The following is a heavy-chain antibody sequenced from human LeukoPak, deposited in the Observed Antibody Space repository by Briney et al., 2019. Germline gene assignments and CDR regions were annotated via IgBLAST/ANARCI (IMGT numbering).Heavy chain of an antibody. CDR3: AKRGVVIRVILVGFHKEAYYFDS. J-gene: IGHJ4*02. D-gene: IGHD3-22*01. CDR2: ISGSGGGT. V-gene: IGHV3-23*01. CDR1: GITLSNYA. Sequence: GGSLRLSCAVSGITLSNYAMSWVRQAPGKGLEWVAGISGSGGGTNYADSVKGRFTISRDNPKNTLYLQMNNLRADDTAVYFCAKRGVVIRVILVGFHKEAYYFDSWGQGALVTVSS.